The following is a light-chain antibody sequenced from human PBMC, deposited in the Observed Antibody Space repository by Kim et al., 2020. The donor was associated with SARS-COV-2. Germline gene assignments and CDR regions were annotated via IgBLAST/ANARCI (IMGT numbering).Light chain of an antibody. J-gene: IGKJ1*01. CDR3: QQYKTYPWT. Sequence: ASVGDRVTITCRASQSINNLLAWFQQKPGKAPKLLIHTASTLLSAVPSRLSGSGSATEFTLTISSLQPDDFGTYYCQQYKTYPWTFGPGTKVEIK. CDR1: QSINNL. CDR2: TAS. V-gene: IGKV1-5*03.